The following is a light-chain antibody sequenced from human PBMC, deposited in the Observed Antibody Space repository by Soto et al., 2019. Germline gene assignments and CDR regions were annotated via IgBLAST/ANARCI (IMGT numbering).Light chain of an antibody. CDR3: AAWDDSLSGPV. CDR2: RNN. J-gene: IGLJ2*01. V-gene: IGLV1-47*01. Sequence: QSVLTQPPSASGTPGQRVTISCSGSSSNIGSNYVYWYQQLPGTAPKLLIYRNNQRPSGVPDRFSGSKSGTSASLAISWLRSEDEADDYCAAWDDSLSGPVFGGGTKLTVL. CDR1: SSNIGSNY.